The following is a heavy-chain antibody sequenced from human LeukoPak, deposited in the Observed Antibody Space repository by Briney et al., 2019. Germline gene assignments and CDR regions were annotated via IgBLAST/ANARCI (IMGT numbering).Heavy chain of an antibody. D-gene: IGHD3-3*01. J-gene: IGHJ6*03. V-gene: IGHV1-18*04. CDR1: GYIFSDYY. Sequence: ASVKVSCKASGYIFSDYYINWVRQVPGQGLEWMGWISAYNGNTKYAQKLQGRVTMTTDTSTSTAYMELRSLRSDDTAVYYCARDMFPGSSGVVIKNMDIWGKGTTVTVSS. CDR2: ISAYNGNT. CDR3: ARDMFPGSSGVVIKNMDI.